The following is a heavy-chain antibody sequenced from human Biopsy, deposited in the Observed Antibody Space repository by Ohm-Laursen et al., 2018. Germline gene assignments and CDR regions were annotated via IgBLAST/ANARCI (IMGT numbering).Heavy chain of an antibody. V-gene: IGHV4-59*01. D-gene: IGHD2-2*01. CDR2: ISYTGGI. CDR3: ARMPHFDY. Sequence: GTLSLTCPVSGGSISGYHWSWIRKSSGKGLEWLAYISYTGGITSNPSLNGRATMSLDTSKNQFSLRLIYVTAADTAVYYCARMPHFDYWGQGILVTVSS. CDR1: GGSISGYH. J-gene: IGHJ4*02.